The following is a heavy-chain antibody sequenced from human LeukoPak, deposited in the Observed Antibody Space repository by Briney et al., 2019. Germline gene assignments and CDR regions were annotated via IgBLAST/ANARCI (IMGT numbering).Heavy chain of an antibody. CDR2: ISGSGGST. J-gene: IGHJ4*02. CDR1: GFTFSSYA. CDR3: AKDVGLKPSGPFDY. V-gene: IGHV3-23*01. Sequence: QPGGSLRLSCAASGFTFSSYAMSWVRQAPGKVLEWVSAISGSGGSTYYADSVKGRFTVSRDNSKNTLYLQMNSLRAEDTAVYYCAKDVGLKPSGPFDYWGQGTLVTVSS. D-gene: IGHD1-26*01.